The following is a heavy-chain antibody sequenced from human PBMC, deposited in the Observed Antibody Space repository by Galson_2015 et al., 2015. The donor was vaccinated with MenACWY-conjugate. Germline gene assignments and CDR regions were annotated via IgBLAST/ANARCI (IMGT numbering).Heavy chain of an antibody. D-gene: IGHD3-22*01. J-gene: IGHJ5*02. Sequence: SGDTFSRYAIHWVRQAPGQGLEWMGWIIAGNGNTKYSQKFQARVTITRDTTASTVYMELSSLRSEDTAVYYCERNYFESNGYYDHWGQGTLVTVSP. CDR1: GDTFSRYA. CDR2: IIAGNGNT. V-gene: IGHV1-3*01. CDR3: ERNYFESNGYYDH.